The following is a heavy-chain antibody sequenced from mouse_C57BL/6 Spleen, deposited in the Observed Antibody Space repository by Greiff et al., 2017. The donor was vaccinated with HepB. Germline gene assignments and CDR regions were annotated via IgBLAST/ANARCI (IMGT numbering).Heavy chain of an antibody. CDR2: IYWDDDK. J-gene: IGHJ3*01. Sequence: QVTLKESGPGILQSSQTLSLTCSFSGFSLSTSGMGVSWIRQPSGKGLEWLAHIYWDDDKRYNPSLKSRLTISKDTSRNQVFLKITSVDTADTATYYCARSSNWDPFAYWGQGTLVTVSA. CDR3: ARSSNWDPFAY. D-gene: IGHD4-1*02. CDR1: GFSLSTSGMG. V-gene: IGHV8-12*01.